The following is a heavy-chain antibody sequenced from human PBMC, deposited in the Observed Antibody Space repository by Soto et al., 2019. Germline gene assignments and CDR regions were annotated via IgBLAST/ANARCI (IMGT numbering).Heavy chain of an antibody. Sequence: QVQLVQSGAAVKKPGASVKVSCKASGYTFTSYGFSWVRQAPGQGREWMGWTSAYNGNTNYAQKLQGRVTMTTDTSTSTAYMELRSLRSDDTAVYYCASYHLNSYYYGMDVWGQGTTVTVSS. CDR1: GYTFTSYG. V-gene: IGHV1-18*01. J-gene: IGHJ6*02. CDR3: ASYHLNSYYYGMDV. CDR2: TSAYNGNT.